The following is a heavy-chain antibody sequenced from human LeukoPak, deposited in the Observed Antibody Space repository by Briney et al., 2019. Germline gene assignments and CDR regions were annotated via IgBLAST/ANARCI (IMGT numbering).Heavy chain of an antibody. CDR1: GGSFSGYY. CDR2: INHSGST. CDR3: ARGSRLGANYFDY. J-gene: IGHJ4*02. D-gene: IGHD3-16*01. V-gene: IGHV4-34*01. Sequence: SETLSLTCAVYGGSFSGYYWSWIRQPPGKGLEWIGEINHSGSTNYNTSLKSRVTISVDTSKNQFSLKLSSVTAADTAVYYCARGSRLGANYFDYWGQGTLVTVSS.